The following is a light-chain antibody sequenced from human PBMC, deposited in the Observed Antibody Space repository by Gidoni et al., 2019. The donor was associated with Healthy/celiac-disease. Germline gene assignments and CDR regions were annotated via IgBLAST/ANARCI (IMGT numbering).Light chain of an antibody. CDR3: QQYYSYPRGT. V-gene: IGKV1-8*01. J-gene: IGKJ2*02. Sequence: AIRMTQSPSSFSASTGDRVTITCRASQGISSYLAWYQQKPGKAPKLLIYAASTLQSGVPSRFSGSGSGTDFTLTISCLQSEDFATYYCQQYYSYPRGTFXXXTKLEIK. CDR2: AAS. CDR1: QGISSY.